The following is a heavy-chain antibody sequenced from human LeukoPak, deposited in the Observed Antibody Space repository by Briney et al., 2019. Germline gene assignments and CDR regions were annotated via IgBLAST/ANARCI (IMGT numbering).Heavy chain of an antibody. V-gene: IGHV3-23*01. J-gene: IGHJ4*02. D-gene: IGHD2-15*01. Sequence: GGSLRLSCTASGFAFGSYAMYWVRQAPGKGLEWASGIFGSGGSAHYADSVKGRFTISRDNSKNTVYREMNSLGVEDTAVYYCAKTTVGYSSGRFPGWPADYWGQGTLVTVSS. CDR2: IFGSGGSA. CDR3: AKTTVGYSSGRFPGWPADY. CDR1: GFAFGSYA.